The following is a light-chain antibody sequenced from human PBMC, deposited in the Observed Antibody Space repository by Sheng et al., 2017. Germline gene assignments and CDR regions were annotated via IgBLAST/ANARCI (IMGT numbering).Light chain of an antibody. CDR3: QHNYSPST. J-gene: IGKJ3*01. CDR2: AAS. CDR1: QNINTY. Sequence: DIQMTQSPSSLSASVGDRVTITCRASQNINTYLSCYQLKPGRAPKLLIYAASNLQIGVPSRFSGSGSGTDFALTISSLQPEDFAIYYCQHNYSPSTFGP. V-gene: IGKV1-39*01.